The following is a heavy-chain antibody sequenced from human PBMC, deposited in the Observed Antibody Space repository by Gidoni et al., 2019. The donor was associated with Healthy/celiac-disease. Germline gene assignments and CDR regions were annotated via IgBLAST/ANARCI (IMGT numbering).Heavy chain of an antibody. Sequence: QVQLVESGGGAVQPGRSLRLSCAASGFTFSSYGMHWVRQAPGKGLEWVAVISYDGSNKYYADSVKGRFTISRDNSKNTLYLQMNSLRAEDTAVYYCAKDRTVTTSGYFDYWGQGTLVTVSS. CDR2: ISYDGSNK. V-gene: IGHV3-30*18. J-gene: IGHJ4*02. D-gene: IGHD4-17*01. CDR1: GFTFSSYG. CDR3: AKDRTVTTSGYFDY.